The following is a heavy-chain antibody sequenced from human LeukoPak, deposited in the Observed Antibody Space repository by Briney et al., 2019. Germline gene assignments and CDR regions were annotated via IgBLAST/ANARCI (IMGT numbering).Heavy chain of an antibody. CDR2: ISGSVTNI. CDR1: AFTFSSYE. D-gene: IGHD6-19*01. Sequence: PGRSLRLSCVASAFTFSSYEMNCLSQSPGSGMEWVSYISGSVTNIYYADSVEGRFTISRDNAKNTLYLQMNGLRAEDTAIYYCARSVQWLPYWGQGTLVTVSS. CDR3: ARSVQWLPY. J-gene: IGHJ4*02. V-gene: IGHV3-48*03.